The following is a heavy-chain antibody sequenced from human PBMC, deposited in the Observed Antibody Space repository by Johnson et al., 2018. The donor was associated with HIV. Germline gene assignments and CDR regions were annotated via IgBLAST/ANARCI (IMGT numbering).Heavy chain of an antibody. J-gene: IGHJ3*02. Sequence: EKLVESGGGLVQPGGSLRLSCAASGFTFSSYAMSWVRQAPGKGLEWVSAISGSGGSTYFADSVKGRFTISRDNFKNTVYLQMNSLRTVDTAVYYCAKDLQDYYDSSGHDAFDIWGQGTMVTVSS. CDR2: ISGSGGST. CDR3: AKDLQDYYDSSGHDAFDI. V-gene: IGHV3-23*04. D-gene: IGHD3-22*01. CDR1: GFTFSSYA.